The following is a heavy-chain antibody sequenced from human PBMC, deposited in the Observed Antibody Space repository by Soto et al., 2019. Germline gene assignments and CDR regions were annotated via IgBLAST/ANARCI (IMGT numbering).Heavy chain of an antibody. Sequence: ESGGGLVKPGGSLRLSCAASGFTFSTYSMNWVRQAPGKGLEWVSCISSTSSYIYYADSVKGRFTISRDNAKNSLYLQMNSLRAEDTAVYYCATSPGASAVDYWGQGTLVTVSS. CDR1: GFTFSTYS. V-gene: IGHV3-21*06. J-gene: IGHJ4*02. CDR3: ATSPGASAVDY. D-gene: IGHD6-13*01. CDR2: ISSTSSYI.